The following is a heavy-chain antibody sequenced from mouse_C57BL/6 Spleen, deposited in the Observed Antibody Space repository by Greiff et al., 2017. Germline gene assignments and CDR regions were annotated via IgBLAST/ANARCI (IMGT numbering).Heavy chain of an antibody. V-gene: IGHV1-26*01. J-gene: IGHJ4*01. D-gene: IGHD2-2*01. CDR1: GYTFTDYY. Sequence: EVQLQQSGPELVKPGASVKISCKASGYTFTDYYMNWVKQSHGKSLEWIGDINPNNGGTSYNQKFKGKATLTVDKSSSTAYMELRSLTSEDSAVYYCAGDGYGAMDYWGQGTSVTVSS. CDR2: INPNNGGT. CDR3: AGDGYGAMDY.